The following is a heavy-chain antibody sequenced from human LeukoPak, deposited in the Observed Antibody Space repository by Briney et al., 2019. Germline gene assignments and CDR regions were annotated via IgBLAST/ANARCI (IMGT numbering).Heavy chain of an antibody. V-gene: IGHV3-30*18. J-gene: IGHJ4*02. CDR2: ISYDGSNK. CDR1: GFTVSSNY. D-gene: IGHD2-2*01. Sequence: GGSLRLSCAASGFTVSSNYMSWVRQAPGKGLEWVAVISYDGSNKYYADSVKGRFTISRDNSKNTLYLQMNSLRAEDTAVYYCAKDPGYCSSTSCHWTFDYWGQGTLVTVSS. CDR3: AKDPGYCSSTSCHWTFDY.